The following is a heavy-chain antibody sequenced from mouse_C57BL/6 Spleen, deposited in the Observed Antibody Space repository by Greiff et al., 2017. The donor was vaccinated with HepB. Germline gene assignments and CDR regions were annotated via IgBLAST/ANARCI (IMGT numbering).Heavy chain of an antibody. CDR2: IYPRSGNT. CDR3: ASPITTVVAPYCFDY. Sequence: VQLQQSGAELARPGASVKLSCKASGYTFTSYGISWVKQRTGQGLEWIGEIYPRSGNTYYNEKFKGKATLTADKSSSTAYMELRSLTSEDSAVYFCASPITTVVAPYCFDYWGQGTTLTVSS. V-gene: IGHV1-81*01. CDR1: GYTFTSYG. J-gene: IGHJ2*01. D-gene: IGHD1-1*01.